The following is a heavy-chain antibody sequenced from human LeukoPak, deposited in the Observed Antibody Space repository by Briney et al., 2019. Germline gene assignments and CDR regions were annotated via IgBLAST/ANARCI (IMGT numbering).Heavy chain of an antibody. V-gene: IGHV4-30-4*01. J-gene: IGHJ4*02. CDR1: GGSISSGDYY. CDR3: AREVTRRGPFDY. CDR2: IYYSGST. D-gene: IGHD4-17*01. Sequence: SQTLSLTCTVSGGSISSGDYYWSWIRQPPGKGLEWIGYIYYSGSTYYNPSLKSRVTISVDTSKNQFSLKLSSVTAADTAVYYCAREVTRRGPFDYWGQGTLVTVSS.